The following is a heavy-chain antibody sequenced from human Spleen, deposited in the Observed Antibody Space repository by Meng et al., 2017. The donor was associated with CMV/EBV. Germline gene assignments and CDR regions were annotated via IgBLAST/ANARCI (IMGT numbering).Heavy chain of an antibody. D-gene: IGHD3-10*01. J-gene: IGHJ6*01. Sequence: ESLKISCVASGFTVNIVSMSWIRQPPGKGLEWIGEINHSGSTNYNPSLKSRVTISVDTSKNQFSLKLSSVTAADTAVYYCARGRVTMVRGVSSSYYYYYGMDVWGQGTTVTVSS. V-gene: IGHV4-34*01. CDR2: INHSGST. CDR3: ARGRVTMVRGVSSSYYYYYGMDV. CDR1: GFTVNIVS.